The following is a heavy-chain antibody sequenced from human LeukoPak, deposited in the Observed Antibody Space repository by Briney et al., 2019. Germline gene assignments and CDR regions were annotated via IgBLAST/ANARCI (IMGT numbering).Heavy chain of an antibody. J-gene: IGHJ4*02. Sequence: SETLSLTCTVSGGSISSYYWNWIRQPPGERLEWIGWIHYSGSTAYNPSLESRVTMSVDMSKNHISLKMTSVTAADTATYYCARWGYFDSSTYFVVEYWGQGVLVTVSS. CDR3: ARWGYFDSSTYFVVEY. CDR2: IHYSGST. D-gene: IGHD3-22*01. V-gene: IGHV4-59*01. CDR1: GGSISSYY.